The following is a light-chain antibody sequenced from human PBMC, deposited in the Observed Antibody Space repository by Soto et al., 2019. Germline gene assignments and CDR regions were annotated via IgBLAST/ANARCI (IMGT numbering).Light chain of an antibody. CDR2: RVS. CDR3: MQGTHWPPT. J-gene: IGKJ1*01. Sequence: DVVMTQSPLSLSVTLGQPASISCWSSQSIVYSDGHAYLNWFHQRPGQSPRRLIYRVSERDSGVPDRFSRSGSGTDFTLKISRVEAEDVGVYYCMQGTHWPPTFGRGTKVEIK. CDR1: QSIVYSDGHAY. V-gene: IGKV2-30*01.